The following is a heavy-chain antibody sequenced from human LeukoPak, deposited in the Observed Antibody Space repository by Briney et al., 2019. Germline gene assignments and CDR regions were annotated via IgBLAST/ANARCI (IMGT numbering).Heavy chain of an antibody. CDR1: GGSISSHY. CDR2: IYYSGST. CDR3: ARGPGMATIKD. Sequence: PSETLSLTCIVSGGSISSHYWSWIRQPPGKGLECIGNIYYSGSTNYNPSLKSRVTISIDTSKNQFSLKLSSVTAADTAVYYCARGPGMATIKDWGQGTLATVSS. D-gene: IGHD5-24*01. V-gene: IGHV4-59*11. J-gene: IGHJ4*02.